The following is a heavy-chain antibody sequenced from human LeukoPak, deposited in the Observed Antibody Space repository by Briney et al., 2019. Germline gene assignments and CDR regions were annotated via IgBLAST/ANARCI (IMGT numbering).Heavy chain of an antibody. CDR1: GFTFSSYA. D-gene: IGHD3-10*01. V-gene: IGHV3-23*01. CDR2: ISGSGGST. CDR3: VRTIVRGVISYYFDY. J-gene: IGHJ4*02. Sequence: QPGGFLRLSCAASGFTFSSYAMSWVRQAPGKGLEWVSAISGSGGSTYYADSVKGRFTISRDNSKNTLYLQMNSLRAEDTAVYYCVRTIVRGVISYYFDYWGQGTLATVSS.